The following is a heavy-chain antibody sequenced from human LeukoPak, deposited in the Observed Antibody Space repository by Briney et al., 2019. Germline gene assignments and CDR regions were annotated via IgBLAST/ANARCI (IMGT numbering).Heavy chain of an antibody. CDR3: ARDSGSYSLLGFDY. D-gene: IGHD1-26*01. J-gene: IGHJ4*02. Sequence: ASVKVSCKASGYTFTSYGISWVRQAPGQRLEWMGWINAGNGNTKYSQKFQGRVTITRDTSASTAYMELSSLRSEDTAVYYCARDSGSYSLLGFDYWGQGTLVTVSS. CDR1: GYTFTSYG. V-gene: IGHV1-3*01. CDR2: INAGNGNT.